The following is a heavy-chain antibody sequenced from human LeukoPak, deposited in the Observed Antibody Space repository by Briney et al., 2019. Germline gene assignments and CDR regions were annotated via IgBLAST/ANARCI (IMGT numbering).Heavy chain of an antibody. CDR2: ISSSSSYI. CDR3: ARVPQQLPYYYYYMDV. J-gene: IGHJ6*03. D-gene: IGHD6-13*01. CDR1: GFTFSSYS. V-gene: IGHV3-21*01. Sequence: GGSLRLSCAASGFTFSSYSMNWVRQAPGKGLEWVSSISSSSSYIYYADSVKGRFTISRDNAKNSLYLQMNSLRAEDTAVYYCARVPQQLPYYYYYMDVWGKGTTVTVSS.